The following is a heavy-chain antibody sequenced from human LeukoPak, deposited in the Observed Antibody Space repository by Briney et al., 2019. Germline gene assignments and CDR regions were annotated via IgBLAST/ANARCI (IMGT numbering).Heavy chain of an antibody. J-gene: IGHJ4*02. V-gene: IGHV3-30*18. CDR3: AKEPGAGSSQVVYYFDY. CDR1: GFTFSSYG. Sequence: PGGSLRLSCAASGFTFSSYGMHWVRQAPAKGLEWVAVISYDGSNKYYADSVKGRFTISRDNSKNTLYLQMNSLRAEDTAVYYCAKEPGAGSSQVVYYFDYWGQGTLVTVSS. D-gene: IGHD6-13*01. CDR2: ISYDGSNK.